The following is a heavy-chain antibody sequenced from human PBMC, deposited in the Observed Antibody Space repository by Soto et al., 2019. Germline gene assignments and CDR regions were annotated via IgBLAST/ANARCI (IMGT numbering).Heavy chain of an antibody. D-gene: IGHD4-17*01. CDR2: ISGSGGST. CDR3: ARASTKVTTLDY. V-gene: IGHV3-23*01. Sequence: GSLRLSCAASGFTFSSYAMSWVRQAPGKGLEWVSAISGSGGSTYYADSVKGRFTISRDNSKNTLYLQMNSLRAEDTAVYYCARASTKVTTLDYWGQGTLVTVSS. CDR1: GFTFSSYA. J-gene: IGHJ4*02.